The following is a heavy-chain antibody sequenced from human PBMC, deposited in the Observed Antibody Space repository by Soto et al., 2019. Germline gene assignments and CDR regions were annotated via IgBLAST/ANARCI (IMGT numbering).Heavy chain of an antibody. V-gene: IGHV4-39*01. Sequence: PSETLSLTCTVSGGSISSSSYYWVWIRQPPGKGLEWIGSIYYSGSTYYNPSLKSRVTISVDTSKNQFSLKLSSVTAADTAVYYCARRTGYYYYYYMDVWGKGTTVTVSS. CDR1: GGSISSSSYY. J-gene: IGHJ6*03. CDR3: ARRTGYYYYYYMDV. D-gene: IGHD2-8*02. CDR2: IYYSGST.